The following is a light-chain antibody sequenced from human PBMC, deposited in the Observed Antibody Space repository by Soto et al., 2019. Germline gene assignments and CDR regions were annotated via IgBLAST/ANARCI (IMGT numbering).Light chain of an antibody. J-gene: IGLJ7*01. V-gene: IGLV1-47*01. CDR1: SSNIGSNY. CDR3: AAWDDSLSGTV. Sequence: QSVLTQPPSASGTPGQRITISCSGSSSNIGSNYVYWYQQLPGTAPTLLIYRSNQRPSGVPDRFSGSRSGTSASLAISGLRSEDEGDYYCAAWDDSLSGTVFGGGTQLTVL. CDR2: RSN.